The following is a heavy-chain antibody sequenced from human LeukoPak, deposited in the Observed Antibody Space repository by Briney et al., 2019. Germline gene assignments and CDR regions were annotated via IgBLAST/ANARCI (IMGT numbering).Heavy chain of an antibody. CDR1: GFTFSSYG. J-gene: IGHJ6*02. CDR2: IWYDGSNK. Sequence: GGSLRLSCAASGFTFSSYGMHLVRQAPGKGLEWVAVIWYDGSNKYYADSVKGRFTTSRDNSKSTLYLQMNSLRAEDTAVYYCARDQASGSRYYYYYGMDVWGQGTTVTVSS. V-gene: IGHV3-33*01. D-gene: IGHD3-10*01. CDR3: ARDQASGSRYYYYYGMDV.